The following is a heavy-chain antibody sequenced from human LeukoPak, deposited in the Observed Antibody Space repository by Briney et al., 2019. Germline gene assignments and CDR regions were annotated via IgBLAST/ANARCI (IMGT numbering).Heavy chain of an antibody. Sequence: ASVKVSCKASGYTFTSYDINWVRQATGQGLEWMGWINPKSGNTGYAQKFQGRVTMTRNTSISTAYMELSSLRSEDTAVYYCARGLMGYCSGGSCAGPPDFDYWGQGTLVTVSS. V-gene: IGHV1-8*01. J-gene: IGHJ4*02. CDR3: ARGLMGYCSGGSCAGPPDFDY. CDR1: GYTFTSYD. CDR2: INPKSGNT. D-gene: IGHD2-15*01.